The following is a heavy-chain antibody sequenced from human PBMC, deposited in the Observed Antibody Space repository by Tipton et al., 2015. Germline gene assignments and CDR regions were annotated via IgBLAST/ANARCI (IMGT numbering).Heavy chain of an antibody. CDR3: AKELTMTYPFDL. Sequence: TLSLTCSIPGDSISNYFWSWIRQPAGKGLEWIGRIQTSGNTNYNPSLKSRVTMSADTSKNQSSLRLGSVTAADTALYYCAKELTMTYPFDLWGRGTLVTVSS. V-gene: IGHV4-4*07. CDR1: GDSISNYF. CDR2: IQTSGNT. D-gene: IGHD3-22*01. J-gene: IGHJ2*01.